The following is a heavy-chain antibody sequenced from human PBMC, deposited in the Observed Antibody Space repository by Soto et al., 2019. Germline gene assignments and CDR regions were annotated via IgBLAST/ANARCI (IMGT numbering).Heavy chain of an antibody. Sequence: QVQLVQSGAEVVKPGSSVKVSCKASGDTFDTFAISWVRQAPGQGLEWMGGIIPIFRTPDYGQKFQGRVTITADEYTSTAYMELRSLRSEDTAVYYCAREKVREQLGGNYYYTLEVWGQGTTVTVSS. CDR1: GDTFDTFA. CDR3: AREKVREQLGGNYYYTLEV. V-gene: IGHV1-69*12. D-gene: IGHD1-1*01. CDR2: IIPIFRTP. J-gene: IGHJ6*02.